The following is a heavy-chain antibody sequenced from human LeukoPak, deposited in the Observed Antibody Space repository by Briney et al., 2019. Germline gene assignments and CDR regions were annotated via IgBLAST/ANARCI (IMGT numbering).Heavy chain of an antibody. CDR2: IKQDGSEK. Sequence: PGGSLRLSCAASGFTFSSYWMSWVRQAPGKGLEWVANIKQDGSEKYYVDSVKGRFTISRDNAKNSLYLQMNSLRAEDTAVYYCARGVTMVRRDYYMHVWGKGTTVTISS. D-gene: IGHD3-10*01. J-gene: IGHJ6*03. V-gene: IGHV3-7*01. CDR1: GFTFSSYW. CDR3: ARGVTMVRRDYYMHV.